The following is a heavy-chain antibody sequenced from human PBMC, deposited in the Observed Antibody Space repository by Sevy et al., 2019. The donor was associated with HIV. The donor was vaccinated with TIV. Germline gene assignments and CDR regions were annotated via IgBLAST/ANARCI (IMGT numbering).Heavy chain of an antibody. CDR2: ISSSSSYI. CDR1: GFTFSSYS. J-gene: IGHJ3*02. Sequence: VGSLRLSCAASGFTFSSYSMNWVRQAPGKGLEWVSSISSSSSYIYYADSVKGRFTISRDNAKNSLYLQMNSLRAEDTAVYYCARENVTYYYGSGSYPDAFDIWGQGTMVTVSS. D-gene: IGHD3-10*01. CDR3: ARENVTYYYGSGSYPDAFDI. V-gene: IGHV3-21*01.